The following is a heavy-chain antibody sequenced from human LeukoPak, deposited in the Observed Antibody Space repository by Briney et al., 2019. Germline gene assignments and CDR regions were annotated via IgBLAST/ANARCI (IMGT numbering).Heavy chain of an antibody. CDR2: IYYSGST. V-gene: IGHV4-59*08. Sequence: SETLSLTCAVYGGSFSSYYWSWIRQPPGKGLEWIGYIYYSGSTNYNPSLKSRVTISVDTSKNQFSLKLSSVTAADTAVYYCARLLPLGYYYMDVWGKGTTVTVSS. CDR3: ARLLPLGYYYMDV. J-gene: IGHJ6*03. D-gene: IGHD2-15*01. CDR1: GGSFSSYY.